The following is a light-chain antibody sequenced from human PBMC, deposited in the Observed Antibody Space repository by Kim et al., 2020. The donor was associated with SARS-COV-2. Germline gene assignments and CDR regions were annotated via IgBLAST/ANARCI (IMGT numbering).Light chain of an antibody. CDR2: RNN. CDR1: SSNIGSNY. J-gene: IGLJ3*02. CDR3: AAWDDSLSGPV. V-gene: IGLV1-47*01. Sequence: GQRVTISCSGSSSNIGSNYVYWYQQLPGTAPKLLIYRNNQRPSGVPDRFSGSKSGTSASLAISGLRSEDEADYYCAAWDDSLSGPVFGEGTQLTVL.